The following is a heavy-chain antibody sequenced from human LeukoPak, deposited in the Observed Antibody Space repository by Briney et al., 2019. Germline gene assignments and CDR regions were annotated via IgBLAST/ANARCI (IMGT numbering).Heavy chain of an antibody. CDR3: AKESTFGGVIGRSFFDY. CDR2: ISGSGGST. Sequence: PGGSLRLSCAASGFTFSSYAMSWVCQAPGTGLERVSPISGSGGSTYYADTLKGRVTISRDNSKNTLYLQMNSLRAEDTAVYYCAKESTFGGVIGRSFFDYWGQGTLVTVSS. CDR1: GFTFSSYA. V-gene: IGHV3-23*01. D-gene: IGHD3-16*02. J-gene: IGHJ4*02.